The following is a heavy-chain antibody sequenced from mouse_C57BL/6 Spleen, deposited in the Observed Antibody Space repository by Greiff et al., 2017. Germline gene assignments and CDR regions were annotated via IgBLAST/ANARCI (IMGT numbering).Heavy chain of an antibody. CDR3: ASYSNSWYFDV. J-gene: IGHJ1*03. CDR2: IDPSDSYT. CDR1: GYTFTSYW. D-gene: IGHD2-5*01. Sequence: VQLQQPGAELVKPGASVKLSCKASGYTFTSYWMQWVKQRPGQGLEWIGEIDPSDSYTNYNQKFKGKATLTVDTSSSTAYMQLSSLTSEDSAVYYCASYSNSWYFDVWGTGTTVTVSS. V-gene: IGHV1-50*01.